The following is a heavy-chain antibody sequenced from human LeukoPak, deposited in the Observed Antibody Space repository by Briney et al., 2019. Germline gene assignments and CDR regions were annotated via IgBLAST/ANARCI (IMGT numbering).Heavy chain of an antibody. CDR1: GGSISSHY. J-gene: IGHJ4*02. V-gene: IGHV4-59*11. Sequence: SETLSLTCAVSGGSISSHYWTWIRQPPGKGLEWIGYIHHSGSTNYNPSLKSRVTISLDTSKSQFSLKMTSVTAADTAVYYCARAGSRWVDFEFWGQGTLVTVSS. CDR3: ARAGSRWVDFEF. D-gene: IGHD1-26*01. CDR2: IHHSGST.